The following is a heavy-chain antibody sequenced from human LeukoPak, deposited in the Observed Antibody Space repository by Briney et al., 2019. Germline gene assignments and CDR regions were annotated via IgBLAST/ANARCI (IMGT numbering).Heavy chain of an antibody. CDR1: GFTFSSNW. CDR2: INEDGGGK. CDR3: ATRRCSIAACRASSYRCLDF. D-gene: IGHD2-2*01. J-gene: IGHJ6*04. V-gene: IGHV3-7*01. Sequence: PGGSLRLSCAASGFTFSSNWMTWVRQAPGKGLEWVANINEDGGGKYYVVSVKGRFTISRDNARNSVHLELSNLRAEDTAVYYCATRRCSIAACRASSYRCLDFWGKGTTVIVSS.